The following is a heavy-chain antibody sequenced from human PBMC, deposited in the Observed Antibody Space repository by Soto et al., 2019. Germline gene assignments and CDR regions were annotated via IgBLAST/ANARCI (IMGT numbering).Heavy chain of an antibody. Sequence: QVQLVQSGAEVKKPGSSVKVSCKASGGTFSSYAISWVRQAPGQGLEWMGGIIPIFGTANYAQKFQGRVTITADEATSTAYMELSSLRSEDTAVYYCASLNLGYCSGGSCPRFDYWGQGTLVTVSS. CDR2: IIPIFGTA. D-gene: IGHD2-15*01. CDR1: GGTFSSYA. J-gene: IGHJ4*02. CDR3: ASLNLGYCSGGSCPRFDY. V-gene: IGHV1-69*01.